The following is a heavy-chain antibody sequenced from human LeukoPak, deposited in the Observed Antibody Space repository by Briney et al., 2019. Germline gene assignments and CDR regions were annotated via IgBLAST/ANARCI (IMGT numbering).Heavy chain of an antibody. CDR3: ARVVVAAGMSFDY. Sequence: SQTLSLTCTVSGGSISSGGYYWSWIRQHPGKGLEWIGYIYYSGSTYYNPSLKSRVTISVDTSKNQFSLKLSSVTAADTAVYYCARVVVAAGMSFDYWGQGTLVTVSS. V-gene: IGHV4-31*03. J-gene: IGHJ4*02. CDR2: IYYSGST. D-gene: IGHD2-2*01. CDR1: GGSISSGGYY.